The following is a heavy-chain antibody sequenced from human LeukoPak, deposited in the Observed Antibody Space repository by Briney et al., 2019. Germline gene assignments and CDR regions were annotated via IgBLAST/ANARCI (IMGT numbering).Heavy chain of an antibody. Sequence: SSETLSLTCAVYGGSSSGYYWGWIRQPPGKGLEWIGSIYYSGSTYYNPSLKSRVTISVDTSKNQFSLKLSSVTAADTAVYYCATSLGVVISWFDPWGQGTLVTVSS. J-gene: IGHJ5*02. CDR1: GGSSSGYY. CDR2: IYYSGST. V-gene: IGHV4-39*01. D-gene: IGHD3-3*01. CDR3: ATSLGVVISWFDP.